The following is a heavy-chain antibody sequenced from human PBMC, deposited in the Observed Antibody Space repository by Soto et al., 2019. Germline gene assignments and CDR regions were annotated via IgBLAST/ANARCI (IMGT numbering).Heavy chain of an antibody. Sequence: QVQLVQSGDEVKKPGASVKVSCKASGYPFTNSAINWVRQATGQGLEWMGWMNPNSGTTGNAQKFQGRVTVTRNTSRNTAYMELNILRSEDTAVYFGASGVYEYVWGSYRADYWGQGTLVTVSS. CDR3: ASGVYEYVWGSYRADY. J-gene: IGHJ4*02. CDR1: GYPFTNSA. CDR2: MNPNSGTT. D-gene: IGHD3-16*02. V-gene: IGHV1-8*01.